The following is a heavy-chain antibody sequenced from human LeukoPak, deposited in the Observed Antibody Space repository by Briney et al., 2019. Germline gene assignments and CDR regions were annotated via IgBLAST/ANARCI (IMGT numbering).Heavy chain of an antibody. J-gene: IGHJ4*02. CDR2: ISGGGST. Sequence: GGSLRLSCAASGFTFNNYAMSWVRQAPGKGLVWVSGISGGGSTYYADSVKGRFTISRDNSKNTLYLQMNSLRAEDTAVYYCAKENQYYDSSGYYYCIPYFDSWGQGTLVTVSS. D-gene: IGHD3-22*01. CDR1: GFTFNNYA. V-gene: IGHV3-23*01. CDR3: AKENQYYDSSGYYYCIPYFDS.